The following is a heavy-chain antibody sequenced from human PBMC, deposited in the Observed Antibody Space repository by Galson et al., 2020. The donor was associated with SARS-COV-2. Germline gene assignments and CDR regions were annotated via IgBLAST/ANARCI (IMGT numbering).Heavy chain of an antibody. Sequence: SETLSLTCPVSGTSISSGSYSWNWIRQPPGKGLEWIGYISHSGGTYYNPSLKSRVTISGDRSKNQFSLRLSSVTAADTAVYYCARLHYGEYAPVACEIWGPGTSVTVAS. CDR2: ISHSGGT. D-gene: IGHD4-17*01. CDR3: ARLHYGEYAPVACEI. J-gene: IGHJ3*02. CDR1: GTSISSGSYS. V-gene: IGHV4-30-2*01.